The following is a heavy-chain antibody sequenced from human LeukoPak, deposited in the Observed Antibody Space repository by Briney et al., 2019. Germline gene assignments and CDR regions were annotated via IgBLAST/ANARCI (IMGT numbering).Heavy chain of an antibody. Sequence: PGTSLRLCCAASGFTFSTYGMHWVRQAPGKGLEWVALISYDGSNKFYAESVKGRFTISRDNSKNTLYLQMNSLRAEDTAVYYCAKIYLHITMMYYGMDVWGQGTTVTVSS. CDR2: ISYDGSNK. V-gene: IGHV3-30*18. CDR3: AKIYLHITMMYYGMDV. CDR1: GFTFSTYG. D-gene: IGHD3-22*01. J-gene: IGHJ6*02.